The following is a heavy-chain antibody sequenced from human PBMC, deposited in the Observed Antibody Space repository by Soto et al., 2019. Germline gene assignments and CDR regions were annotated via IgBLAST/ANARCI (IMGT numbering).Heavy chain of an antibody. CDR3: ASDRRYSSSSGFDY. D-gene: IGHD6-6*01. Sequence: QVQLVESGGGVVQPGRSLRLSCAASGFSFSSYGMNWVRQAPGKGLEWVAAIWYDGSNKYYADSVKGRFTISRDNAKNTLYLQMNSLRAEDTAVYYGASDRRYSSSSGFDYWGQGTLVTVSS. CDR2: IWYDGSNK. CDR1: GFSFSSYG. V-gene: IGHV3-33*01. J-gene: IGHJ4*02.